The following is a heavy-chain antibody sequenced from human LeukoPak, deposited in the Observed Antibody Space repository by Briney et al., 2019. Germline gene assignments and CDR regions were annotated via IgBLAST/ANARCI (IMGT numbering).Heavy chain of an antibody. CDR3: ARDRGYYDSSGPLYYFDY. D-gene: IGHD3-22*01. CDR1: GGSVTSSSYY. CDR2: IYHSGST. Sequence: SETLSLTCTVSGGSVTSSSYYWGWIRQPPGKGLEWIGTIYHSGSTYYNPSLKSRVTISVDTSKNQFSLKLSSVTAADTAVYYCARDRGYYDSSGPLYYFDYWGQGTLVTVSS. V-gene: IGHV4-39*02. J-gene: IGHJ4*02.